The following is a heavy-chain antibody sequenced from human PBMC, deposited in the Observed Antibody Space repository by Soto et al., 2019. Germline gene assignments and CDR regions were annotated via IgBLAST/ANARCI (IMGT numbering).Heavy chain of an antibody. CDR2: IYYSGNT. Sequence: KPSETLSLTCTVSGDSISSSSYYWGCIRQTPEKGLEWIGSIYYSGNTYYNPSLKSRVTISVDTSKNQFSLKLNSVTAADSAVYFCARLEGLATISYYFDFWGPGALVTVSS. D-gene: IGHD3-9*01. CDR3: ARLEGLATISYYFDF. J-gene: IGHJ4*02. V-gene: IGHV4-39*01. CDR1: GDSISSSSYY.